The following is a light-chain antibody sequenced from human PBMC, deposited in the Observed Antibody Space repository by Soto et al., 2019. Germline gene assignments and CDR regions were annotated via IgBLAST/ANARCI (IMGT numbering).Light chain of an antibody. CDR2: SNN. J-gene: IGLJ2*01. CDR3: AAWDDSLNGVI. CDR1: SSNIGSHT. Sequence: QSVLTQPPSASGTPGQRITISCSGSSSNIGSHTVNWHQQVPGTAPKLLIYSNNERPSGVPDRFSGSKSGTSASLAISGLQSGDEADYYCAAWDDSLNGVIFGGGTKLTLL. V-gene: IGLV1-44*01.